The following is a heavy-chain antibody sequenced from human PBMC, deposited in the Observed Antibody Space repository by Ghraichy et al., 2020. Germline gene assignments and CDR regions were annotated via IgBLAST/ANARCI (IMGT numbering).Heavy chain of an antibody. CDR1: GGSFSGYY. D-gene: IGHD2-2*01. V-gene: IGHV4-34*01. J-gene: IGHJ5*02. CDR3: ARHAIVVVPAAMRRPFDP. Sequence: SETLSLTCAVYGGSFSGYYWSWIRQPPGKGLEWIGEINHSGSTNYNPSLKSRVTISVDTSKNQFSLKLSSVTAADTAVYYCARHAIVVVPAAMRRPFDPWGQGTLVTVSS. CDR2: INHSGST.